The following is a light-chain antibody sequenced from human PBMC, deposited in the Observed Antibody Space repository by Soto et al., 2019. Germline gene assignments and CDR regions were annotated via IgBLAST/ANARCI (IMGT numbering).Light chain of an antibody. V-gene: IGKV1-5*01. J-gene: IGKJ1*01. Sequence: DIQMTQSPSTLPASVGYRVTITCRSRRIVINWLAWYQQKPGTAPKVLIYHASNLQSGVPSRFSGSGSGTEFTLTISSLQPDDFATYYCQQYNSYSFGQGTKVDIK. CDR2: HAS. CDR1: RIVINW. CDR3: QQYNSYS.